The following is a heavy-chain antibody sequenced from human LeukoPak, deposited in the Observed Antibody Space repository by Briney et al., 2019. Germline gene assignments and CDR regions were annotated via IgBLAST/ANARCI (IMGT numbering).Heavy chain of an antibody. Sequence: PSETLSLTCTVSGYSISSGYYWGWIRQPPGKGLEWIGNIYYSGSTYYNPSLNSRVTISVDTSKNQFSLKLSSVTAADTAVYYCARRRITTRPGAHFDFWGRGTLVTVSS. D-gene: IGHD6-6*01. CDR1: GYSISSGYY. CDR2: IYYSGST. J-gene: IGHJ2*01. CDR3: ARRRITTRPGAHFDF. V-gene: IGHV4-38-2*02.